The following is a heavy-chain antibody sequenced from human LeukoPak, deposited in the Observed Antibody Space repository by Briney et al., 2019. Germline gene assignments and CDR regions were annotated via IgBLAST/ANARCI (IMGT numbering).Heavy chain of an antibody. CDR1: GLTFSTSP. J-gene: IGHJ4*02. CDR2: SGTSGDT. V-gene: IGHV3-23*01. CDR3: ATKTPGNYPYDY. Sequence: GGSLRLSCAASGLTFSTSPMNWVRLAPGNRLVWVSTSGTSGDTYYAESVKGRFTISRDNSKSTLFLQMANLRVEDTAVYYCATKTPGNYPYDYWGQGTLVTVSP. D-gene: IGHD3-22*01.